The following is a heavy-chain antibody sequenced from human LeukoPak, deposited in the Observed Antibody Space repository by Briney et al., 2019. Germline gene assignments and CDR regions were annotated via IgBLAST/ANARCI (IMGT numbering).Heavy chain of an antibody. J-gene: IGHJ4*02. D-gene: IGHD5/OR15-5a*01. Sequence: GGSLRLSCAASGFTFSSYSMNWVRQAPGKGLEWVSSISSSSSYIYYADSVKGRFTISRDNTQNSLHLQMNSLRVEDTAVYYCARGPVSVDYWGQGTLASVSS. V-gene: IGHV3-21*04. CDR2: ISSSSSYI. CDR1: GFTFSSYS. CDR3: ARGPVSVDY.